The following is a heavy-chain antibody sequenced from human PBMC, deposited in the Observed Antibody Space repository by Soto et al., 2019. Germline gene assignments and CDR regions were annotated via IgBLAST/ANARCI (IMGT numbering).Heavy chain of an antibody. CDR3: ARRKYYYDSSGYQNWYFDL. D-gene: IGHD3-22*01. CDR2: ISAYNGNT. Sequence: QVQLVQSGAEVKKPGASVKVSCKASGYTFTSYGISWVRQAPGQGLEWMGWISAYNGNTNYAQKLQGRVTMTTDTSTSTAYMELRSLRSDDTAMYYCARRKYYYDSSGYQNWYFDLWGRGTLVTVSS. J-gene: IGHJ2*01. V-gene: IGHV1-18*01. CDR1: GYTFTSYG.